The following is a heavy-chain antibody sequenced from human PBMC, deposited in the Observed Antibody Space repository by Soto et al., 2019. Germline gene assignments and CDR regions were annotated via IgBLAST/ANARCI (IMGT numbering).Heavy chain of an antibody. J-gene: IGHJ5*02. CDR3: ARVLGWELPHNWFDP. D-gene: IGHD1-26*01. V-gene: IGHV4-4*07. CDR1: GGSISSYY. CDR2: IYTSGST. Sequence: QVQLQESGPGLVKPSETLSLTCTVSGGSISSYYWSWIRQPAGKGLEWIVRIYTSGSTNYNPSLKSRVTMSVDTSKNQFSLKLSSVTAADTAVYYCARVLGWELPHNWFDPWGQGTLVTVSS.